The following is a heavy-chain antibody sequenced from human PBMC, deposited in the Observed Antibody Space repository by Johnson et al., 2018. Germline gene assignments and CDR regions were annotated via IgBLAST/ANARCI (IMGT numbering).Heavy chain of an antibody. J-gene: IGHJ3*02. CDR2: ISGKSAAI. V-gene: IGHV3-48*01. CDR3: ARECLDTSGYHTGACDI. D-gene: IGHD5-18*01. Sequence: VQLVQSGGGLVQPGGSXRLSCAASGFTFSTYGMNWVRQAPGKGPEWISYISGKSAAIYYADSVKGRFNISRDNAKNSLDLLMHSQRAEDTAVYYCARECLDTSGYHTGACDIWGQGTMVTVSA. CDR1: GFTFSTYG.